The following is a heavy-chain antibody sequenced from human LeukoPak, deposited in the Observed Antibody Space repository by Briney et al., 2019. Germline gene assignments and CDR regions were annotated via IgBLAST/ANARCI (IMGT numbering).Heavy chain of an antibody. V-gene: IGHV1-3*03. Sequence: ASVKVSCKASGYTFTSYWVRQAPGQRLEWMGWINAGNGNTKYPQEFQGRVTISRDTSASTAYMELSSLRSEDMAVYYCARGYSYGLLDYWGQGTLVTVSS. CDR2: INAGNGNT. D-gene: IGHD5-18*01. CDR1: GYTFTSY. J-gene: IGHJ4*02. CDR3: ARGYSYGLLDY.